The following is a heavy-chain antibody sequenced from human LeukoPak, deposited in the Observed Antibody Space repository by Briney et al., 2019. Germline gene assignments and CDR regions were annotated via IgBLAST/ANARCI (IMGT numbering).Heavy chain of an antibody. CDR3: ARDLPLYDYVGGSYRSSPFDY. CDR1: GYTFTGYY. CDR2: ISAYNGNT. D-gene: IGHD3-16*02. J-gene: IGHJ4*02. Sequence: VASVKVSCKASGYTFTGYYVHWVRQAPGQGLEWMGWISAYNGNTNYAQKLQGRVTMTTDTSTSTAYMEPRSLRSDDTAVYYCARDLPLYDYVGGSYRSSPFDYWGQGTLVTVSS. V-gene: IGHV1-18*04.